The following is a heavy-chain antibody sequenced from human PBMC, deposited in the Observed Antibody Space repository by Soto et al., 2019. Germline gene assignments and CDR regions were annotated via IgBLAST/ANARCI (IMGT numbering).Heavy chain of an antibody. J-gene: IGHJ5*02. CDR2: ISHGGST. CDR3: ARVGPWVPYYYDSSPYTFENWFDP. Sequence: PXGTLALTCAASGYSISSGYYWCCRRPPPGKGLEWIGSISHGGSTYYNPSLNSRVTFSIDMTNNHVSLILNSVTAADTAVYYCARVGPWVPYYYDSSPYTFENWFDPWGQGTLVTVSS. CDR1: GYSISSGYY. V-gene: IGHV4-38-2*01. D-gene: IGHD3-22*01.